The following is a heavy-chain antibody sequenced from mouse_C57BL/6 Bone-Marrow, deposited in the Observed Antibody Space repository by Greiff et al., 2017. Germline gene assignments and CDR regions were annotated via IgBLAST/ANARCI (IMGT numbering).Heavy chain of an antibody. Sequence: EVMLVESGGGLVQPGGSLKLSCAASGFTFSDYYMYWVRQTPEKRLEWVAYISNGGGSTYYPDTVKGRFTISRDNAKNTLYLQMSRLKSEDTAMXYCARQGGGIDYWGQGTTLTVSS. D-gene: IGHD1-1*02. CDR2: ISNGGGST. CDR1: GFTFSDYY. V-gene: IGHV5-12*01. J-gene: IGHJ2*01. CDR3: ARQGGGIDY.